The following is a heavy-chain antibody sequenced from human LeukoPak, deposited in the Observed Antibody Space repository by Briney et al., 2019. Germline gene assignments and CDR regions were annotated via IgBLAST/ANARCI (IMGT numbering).Heavy chain of an antibody. Sequence: GGSLRLSCVASGFTFSTYAMGWVRQVPGKGLEWVSSVSESGGSTYYADSVKGRFTISRDNSKDTLSLQMNSLRAEDTAVYYCARRYSSRPYYYMDVWGKGTTVTVSS. V-gene: IGHV3-23*01. CDR3: ARRYSSRPYYYMDV. J-gene: IGHJ6*03. CDR1: GFTFSTYA. CDR2: VSESGGST. D-gene: IGHD6-13*01.